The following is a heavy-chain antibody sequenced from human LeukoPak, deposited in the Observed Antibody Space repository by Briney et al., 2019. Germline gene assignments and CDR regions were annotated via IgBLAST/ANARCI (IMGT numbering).Heavy chain of an antibody. J-gene: IGHJ4*02. CDR3: AGTNWGIDY. CDR2: IFYSGST. Sequence: PSETLSLTCTVSGCSISSYYWSWIRQPPGKGLGWIGYIFYSGSTNYNPSYKSRVTISVDTSKNQFSLKLSSVTAADTAVYYCAGTNWGIDYWGQGTLVTVS. CDR1: GCSISSYY. V-gene: IGHV4-59*01. D-gene: IGHD7-27*01.